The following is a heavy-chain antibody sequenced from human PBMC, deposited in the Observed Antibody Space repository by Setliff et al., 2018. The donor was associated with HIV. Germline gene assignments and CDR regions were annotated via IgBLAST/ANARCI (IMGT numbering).Heavy chain of an antibody. V-gene: IGHV3-30*02. Sequence: GGSLRLSCAASGFTFSSYGMHWVRQAPGKGLEWVAFTQYDGGNKYHADSVKGRFTISRDNSKNTLALQMTSLRVEDTAAYYCAKDYFSGYDFRYFFDYWGQGALVTVSS. CDR2: TQYDGGNK. D-gene: IGHD5-12*01. CDR3: AKDYFSGYDFRYFFDY. CDR1: GFTFSSYG. J-gene: IGHJ4*02.